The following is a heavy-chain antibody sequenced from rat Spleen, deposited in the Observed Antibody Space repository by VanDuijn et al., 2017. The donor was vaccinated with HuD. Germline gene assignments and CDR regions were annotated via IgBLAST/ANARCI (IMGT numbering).Heavy chain of an antibody. CDR1: GFTFNSYD. D-gene: IGHD1-2*01. J-gene: IGHJ2*01. CDR3: AKNIYSSSYIYYFDY. V-gene: IGHV5-25*01. CDR2: ISPSGGFT. Sequence: EVQLVESGGGLVQPGGSLKLSCAVSGFTFNSYDMAWVRQAPTKGLEWVASISPSGGFTYYRDSVKGRFTVSRDNAKSTLSLQMDSLRSEDTATYYCAKNIYSSSYIYYFDYWGQGVMVTVSS.